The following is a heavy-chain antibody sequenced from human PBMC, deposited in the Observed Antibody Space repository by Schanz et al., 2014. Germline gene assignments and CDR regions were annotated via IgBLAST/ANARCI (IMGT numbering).Heavy chain of an antibody. CDR1: RFTFNAYD. Sequence: QVHLVESGGGVVRPGGSLRLSCAASRFTFNAYDMYWIRQAPGKGLEWVALISHDGSNKNSADSVKGRFTISRDNSKNTLYLQINSLRTEDTAVFYCAKGLGTRSNNFDYWGQGTLVTVSS. J-gene: IGHJ4*02. V-gene: IGHV3-30*18. D-gene: IGHD6-13*01. CDR3: AKGLGTRSNNFDY. CDR2: ISHDGSNK.